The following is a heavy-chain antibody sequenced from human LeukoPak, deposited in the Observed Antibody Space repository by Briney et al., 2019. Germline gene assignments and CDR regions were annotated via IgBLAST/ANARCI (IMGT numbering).Heavy chain of an antibody. Sequence: ASVKVSCKASGYTFTSYDINWVRQATGQGLEWMGWMNPNSGNTGYAQKFQGRVTITRNTSISTAYMELSSLRSEDTAVYYCARGYEYSSPEGFDYWGQGTLATVSS. V-gene: IGHV1-8*03. CDR3: ARGYEYSSPEGFDY. J-gene: IGHJ4*02. CDR1: GYTFTSYD. CDR2: MNPNSGNT. D-gene: IGHD6-6*01.